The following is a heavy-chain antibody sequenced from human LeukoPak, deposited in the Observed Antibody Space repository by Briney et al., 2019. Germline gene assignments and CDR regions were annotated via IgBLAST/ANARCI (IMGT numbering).Heavy chain of an antibody. J-gene: IGHJ4*02. Sequence: ASVKVSCKASGYTFTSYGISWVRQAPVQGLEWMGWISAYSGNTNYAQKLRGRVTMTTDTSTSTAYMELRSLRSDDTAVYYCARVPYYYDSSGYYYDFDYWGQGTLVTVSS. V-gene: IGHV1-18*01. CDR1: GYTFTSYG. D-gene: IGHD3-22*01. CDR3: ARVPYYYDSSGYYYDFDY. CDR2: ISAYSGNT.